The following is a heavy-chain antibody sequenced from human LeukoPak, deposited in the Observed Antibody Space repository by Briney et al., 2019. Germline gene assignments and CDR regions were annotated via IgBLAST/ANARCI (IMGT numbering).Heavy chain of an antibody. CDR1: GFTFSSYA. V-gene: IGHV3-30-3*01. Sequence: PGRPLRLSCAASGFTFSSYAVHWVRQAPGKGLEWVAVVSYDGSNEYYADSVKGRFTISRDNSKNTLYLQMSSLRAEDTAVYYCARGADDYGDRHYFDCWGQGTLVTVSS. CDR2: VSYDGSNE. J-gene: IGHJ4*02. CDR3: ARGADDYGDRHYFDC. D-gene: IGHD4-17*01.